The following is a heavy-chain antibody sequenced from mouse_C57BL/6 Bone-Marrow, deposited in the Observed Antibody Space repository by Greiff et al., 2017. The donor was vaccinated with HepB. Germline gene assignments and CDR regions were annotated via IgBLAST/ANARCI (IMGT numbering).Heavy chain of an antibody. Sequence: VQLQQPGAELVKPGASVKLSCKASGYTFTSYWMHWVKQRPGQGLEWIGMIHPNSGSTNYNEKFTSKATLTVDKSSSTAYMQLSSLTSEDSAVYYCARLMVYWYFDVWGTGTTVTVSS. D-gene: IGHD1-1*02. CDR3: ARLMVYWYFDV. V-gene: IGHV1-64*01. CDR1: GYTFTSYW. J-gene: IGHJ1*03. CDR2: IHPNSGST.